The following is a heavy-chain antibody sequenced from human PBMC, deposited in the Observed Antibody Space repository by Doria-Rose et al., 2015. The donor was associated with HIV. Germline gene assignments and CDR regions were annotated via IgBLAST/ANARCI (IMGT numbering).Heavy chain of an antibody. CDR3: ARIKSSRWYHKYYFDF. CDR1: GVSLSSPGMG. Sequence: QVQLVESGPVLVKPTETLTLTCTVSGVSLSSPGMGVSWIRQPPGKALEWLAKNFSDDERSYKTSLKSRLTISRGTSKSQVVLTITDMDPVDTATYYCARIKSSRWYHKYYFDFWGQGTLVIVSA. D-gene: IGHD6-13*01. J-gene: IGHJ4*02. CDR2: NFSDDER. V-gene: IGHV2-26*01.